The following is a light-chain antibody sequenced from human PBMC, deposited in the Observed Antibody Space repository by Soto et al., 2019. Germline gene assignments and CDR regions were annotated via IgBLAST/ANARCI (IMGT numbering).Light chain of an antibody. Sequence: EIVLTQSPSTLSLSTGERATLSCRASQSVSSYLAWYRQKPGQAPRLLGYDASNRATGIPARFSGSGSGTDFTLTIISLEPEDFAVYYCQQYGSSPWTFGQGTKVAIK. V-gene: IGKV3-11*01. CDR3: QQYGSSPWT. J-gene: IGKJ1*01. CDR2: DAS. CDR1: QSVSSY.